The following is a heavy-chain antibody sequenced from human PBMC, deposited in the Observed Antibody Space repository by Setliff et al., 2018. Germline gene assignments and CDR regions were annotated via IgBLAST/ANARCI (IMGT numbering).Heavy chain of an antibody. Sequence: GGSLRLSCTTSGFTFFSYTMNWVRQAPGKGLEWVSSIRSSTTYIYYADSVKGRFTFSRDNAKNSLYLQMSSLRAEDTAIYYCVRERSGYSSNWYTLDAFDIWGQGTMVT. J-gene: IGHJ3*02. CDR3: VRERSGYSSNWYTLDAFDI. D-gene: IGHD6-13*01. V-gene: IGHV3-21*01. CDR1: GFTFFSYT. CDR2: IRSSTTYI.